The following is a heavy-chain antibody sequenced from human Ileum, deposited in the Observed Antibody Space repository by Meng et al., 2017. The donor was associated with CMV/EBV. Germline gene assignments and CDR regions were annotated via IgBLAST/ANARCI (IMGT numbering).Heavy chain of an antibody. Sequence: VQLMESGGGLVKPGGSLRLSCAASGFTVSGNSMNWVRQAPGKGLEWVSLMYSSGSTKYADSVKGRFTISRDNSKNTLYLQMNSLRVEDTAVYYCAGDGGFSDPWGQGTLVTASS. V-gene: IGHV3-66*01. J-gene: IGHJ5*02. CDR2: MYSSGST. CDR1: GFTVSGNS. CDR3: AGDGGFSDP. D-gene: IGHD3-16*01.